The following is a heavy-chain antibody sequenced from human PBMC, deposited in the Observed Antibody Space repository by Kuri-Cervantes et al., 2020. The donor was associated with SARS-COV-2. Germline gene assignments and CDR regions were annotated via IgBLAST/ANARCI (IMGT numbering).Heavy chain of an antibody. V-gene: IGHV4-30-4*08. CDR3: ARDGGLHEGYSYGYIDY. Sequence: LRLSCTVSGGSISSGDYYWSWIRQPPGKGREWIGYIYYSGSTYYNPSLKSRVTISVDTSKNQFSLKLSSVTAADTAVYYCARDGGLHEGYSYGYIDYWGQGTLVTVSS. CDR1: GGSISSGDYY. CDR2: IYYSGST. D-gene: IGHD5-18*01. J-gene: IGHJ4*02.